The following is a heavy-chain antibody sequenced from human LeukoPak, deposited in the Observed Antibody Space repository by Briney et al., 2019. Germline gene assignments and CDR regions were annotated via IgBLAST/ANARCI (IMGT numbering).Heavy chain of an antibody. CDR3: AKDHYWSIDY. D-gene: IGHD3-3*01. V-gene: IGHV3-74*01. CDR1: GFDFSSNW. CDR2: IKGDGIST. Sequence: GGSLRLSCAASGFDFSSNWMHWVHHAPGQGLVWVSRIKGDGISTNYADSVKGRFTISRDIAKNTLYLQMNSLRAEDTGVYYCAKDHYWSIDYWGRGTLVTVSS. J-gene: IGHJ4*02.